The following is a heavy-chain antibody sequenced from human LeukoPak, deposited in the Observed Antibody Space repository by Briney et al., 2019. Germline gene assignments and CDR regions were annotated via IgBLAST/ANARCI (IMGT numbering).Heavy chain of an antibody. J-gene: IGHJ4*02. V-gene: IGHV4-31*03. D-gene: IGHD3-22*01. CDR2: IYYSGST. Sequence: SETLSLTCTVSGGSISSGGYYWSWIRQHPGKGLEWIGYIYYSGSTYYNPSLKSRVTISVDTSKNQFSLKLSSVTAADTAVYYCARAGYDSSGYLGPYFDYWGQGTLVIVSS. CDR1: GGSISSGGYY. CDR3: ARAGYDSSGYLGPYFDY.